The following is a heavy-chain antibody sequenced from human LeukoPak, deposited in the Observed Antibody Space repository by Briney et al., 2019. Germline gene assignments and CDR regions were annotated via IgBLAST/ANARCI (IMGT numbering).Heavy chain of an antibody. CDR2: ISYDGSNK. J-gene: IGHJ3*02. CDR1: GFTFSSYG. Sequence: GGSLRLSCAASGFTFSSYGMHWVRQAPGKGLEWVAVISYDGSNKYYADSVKGRFTISRDNSKNTLYLQMNSLRAEDTAVYYCAKVGGSRHDAFDIWGQGTMVTVSS. CDR3: AKVGGSRHDAFDI. V-gene: IGHV3-30*18. D-gene: IGHD1-26*01.